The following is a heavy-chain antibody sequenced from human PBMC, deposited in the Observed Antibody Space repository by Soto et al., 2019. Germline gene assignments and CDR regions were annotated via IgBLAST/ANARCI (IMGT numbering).Heavy chain of an antibody. D-gene: IGHD6-19*01. V-gene: IGHV4-39*01. Sequence: SEPLCLSWTVSRGSSVSGANYWAWIRQPPGKGLEWIANIYYSGSTFYNPSLKSRVTISLDTSKNQFSLKLRSVTAADTAVYYCARHEAGWYSASWGQGTLVTVSS. CDR3: ARHEAGWYSAS. CDR1: RGSSVSGANY. CDR2: IYYSGST. J-gene: IGHJ4*02.